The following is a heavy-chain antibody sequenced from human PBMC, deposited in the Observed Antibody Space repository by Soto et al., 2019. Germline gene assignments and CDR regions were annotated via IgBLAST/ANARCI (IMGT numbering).Heavy chain of an antibody. Sequence: GGSLRLSCTASGFTFGDYAMSWFRQAPGKGLEWVGFIRSKAYGGTTEYAASVKGRFTISRDDSKSIAYLQMNSLKTEDTAVYYCAREHLAVSGNDVFYYYGMDVWGQGTTVTVSS. J-gene: IGHJ6*02. CDR2: IRSKAYGGTT. D-gene: IGHD6-19*01. V-gene: IGHV3-49*03. CDR3: AREHLAVSGNDVFYYYGMDV. CDR1: GFTFGDYA.